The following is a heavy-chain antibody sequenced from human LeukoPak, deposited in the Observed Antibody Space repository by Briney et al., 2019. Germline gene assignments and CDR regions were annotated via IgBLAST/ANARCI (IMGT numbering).Heavy chain of an antibody. J-gene: IGHJ4*02. CDR3: ARGRTGYYFEY. V-gene: IGHV5-51*01. CDR1: GYRFTSYW. Sequence: GGALEISLQGPGYRFTSYWIGWGRQMPGKGLERMGIIYPGDADNRYSRSFEGQVTISAHNSINTAYLQWSSLKASDTAMYYCARGRTGYYFEYWGQGTLVTVSS. D-gene: IGHD6-13*01. CDR2: IYPGDADN.